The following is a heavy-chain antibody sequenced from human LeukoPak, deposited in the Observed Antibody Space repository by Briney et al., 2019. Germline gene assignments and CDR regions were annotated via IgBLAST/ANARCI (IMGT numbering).Heavy chain of an antibody. J-gene: IGHJ4*02. V-gene: IGHV3-48*03. CDR2: ISSSGSTI. Sequence: PGGSLRLSCAASGFTFSSYEMNWVRQAPGKGLEWVSYISSSGSTIYYADSVKGRFTISRVNAKNSLYLQMNSLRAEDTAVYYCARVAAAGIIAVAGTGYWGQGTLVTVSS. CDR3: ARVAAAGIIAVAGTGY. D-gene: IGHD6-19*01. CDR1: GFTFSSYE.